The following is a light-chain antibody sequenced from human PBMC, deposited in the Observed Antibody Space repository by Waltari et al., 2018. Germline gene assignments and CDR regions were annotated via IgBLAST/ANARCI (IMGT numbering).Light chain of an antibody. CDR3: CSYAGSYTWV. CDR2: DVT. V-gene: IGLV2-11*01. Sequence: QSALTQPRSVSGSPGQSVTISCTGTSSDVGGYNYVSWYQQHPGKAPKPMIYDVTKRPSGVPDRFSGSKSGNPASLPISGLQADDEADYYCCSYAGSYTWVFGGGTKLTVL. CDR1: SSDVGGYNY. J-gene: IGLJ3*02.